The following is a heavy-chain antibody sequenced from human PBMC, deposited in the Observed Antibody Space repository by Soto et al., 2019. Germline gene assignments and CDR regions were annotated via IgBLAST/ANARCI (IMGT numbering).Heavy chain of an antibody. J-gene: IGHJ1*01. CDR2: IYYSGST. D-gene: IGHD3-22*01. CDR1: GGSISSGGYY. V-gene: IGHV4-31*03. CDR3: ARTPYQYYDSSGLFGPH. Sequence: TSTVYGGSISSGGYYCGGIRQHPGKGLEWIGYIYYSGSTYYNPSLKSRVTISVDTSKNQFSLKLSSVTAADTAVYYCARTPYQYYDSSGLFGPHCGQGT.